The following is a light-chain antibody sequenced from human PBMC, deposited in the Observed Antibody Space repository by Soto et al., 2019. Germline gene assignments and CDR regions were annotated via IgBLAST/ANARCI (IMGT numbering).Light chain of an antibody. CDR1: SSNIQRNS. V-gene: IGLV1-44*01. CDR3: AAWDDSLSGWV. Sequence: QSVLTQPPSASGTPGQRVTISCSGSSSNIQRNSVTWYQQLPGTASKLLIYTDYQRPSGVPDRFSGSKSGTSASLAISGLQSEDEADYYCAAWDDSLSGWVFGGGTKLTVL. J-gene: IGLJ3*02. CDR2: TDY.